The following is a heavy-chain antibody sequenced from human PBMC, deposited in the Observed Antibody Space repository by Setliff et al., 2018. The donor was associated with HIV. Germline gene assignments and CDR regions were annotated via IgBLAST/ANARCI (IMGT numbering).Heavy chain of an antibody. D-gene: IGHD3-10*01. Sequence: SETLSLTCAVYGGSFSDNYWSWIRQPPGKGLEWIGEINHRGRTNYSPSLRSRVTISIDTSKNQFSLKLSSVTAADTAVYYCARGVWFGLYYYYMDVWGKGTTVTVSS. V-gene: IGHV4-34*01. CDR2: INHRGRT. CDR3: ARGVWFGLYYYYMDV. CDR1: GGSFSDNY. J-gene: IGHJ6*03.